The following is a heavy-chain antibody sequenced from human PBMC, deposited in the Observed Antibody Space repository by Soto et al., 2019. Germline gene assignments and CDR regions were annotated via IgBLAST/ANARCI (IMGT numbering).Heavy chain of an antibody. V-gene: IGHV3-23*01. Sequence: EVQLLESGGGLVQPGGSLRLSCAASGFMFSNFAMNWVRQAPGKGLEWVSSISGSGGDTYYADSVKGRFTISRDNYRNKLYLKRNRLAADDTSVYSCVKERTQCLRPYYFDYGGQGTQVTVSS. CDR1: GFMFSNFA. J-gene: IGHJ4*02. CDR3: VKERTQCLRPYYFDY. D-gene: IGHD3-16*01. CDR2: ISGSGGDT.